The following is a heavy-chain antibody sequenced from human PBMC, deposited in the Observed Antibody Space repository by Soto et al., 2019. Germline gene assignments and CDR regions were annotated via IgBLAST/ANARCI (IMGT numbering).Heavy chain of an antibody. CDR3: ARTGNSGYFWSVDY. CDR2: INHSGST. CDR1: GGSISSNY. D-gene: IGHD3-22*01. J-gene: IGHJ4*02. V-gene: IGHV4-59*01. Sequence: QVQLQESGPGLVKPSETLSLTCTVSGGSISSNYWSWIRQPPGKGLEWIGYINHSGSTNYNPSLMSRVTISVDTSKNQFSLKLRSVTAADTAVYYCARTGNSGYFWSVDYWGQGTLVTVSS.